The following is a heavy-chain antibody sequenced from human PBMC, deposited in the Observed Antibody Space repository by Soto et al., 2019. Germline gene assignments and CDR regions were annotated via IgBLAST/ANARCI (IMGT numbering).Heavy chain of an antibody. V-gene: IGHV1-18*01. CDR2: ISTYNGDT. J-gene: IGHJ6*02. CDR1: GYTFSTSG. Sequence: QVQLVQSGAEVRKPGASVKVSCKASGYTFSTSGMSWLRQAPGQGLEWMGWISTYNGDTNDAPKFQDRVTMTSDTSKSTAYMELRSLRSDDTAVYYCARAGAAPYYYYGMDVWGQGTRVTVSS. D-gene: IGHD2-15*01. CDR3: ARAGAAPYYYYGMDV.